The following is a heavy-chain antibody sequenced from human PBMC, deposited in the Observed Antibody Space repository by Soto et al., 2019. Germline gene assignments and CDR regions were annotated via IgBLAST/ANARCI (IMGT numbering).Heavy chain of an antibody. CDR1: GYTFTVYY. Sequence: QVQLVQSGAEVKKPGASVNVSCKAAGYTFTVYYMHWVRQAPGQGHAWMGWINPKSGGTLYPQKFQGRVTMTWDTSISTADMALTRLRSDDTAVYYCARDLAKGGGSAGFDYWGQGTLVTVSS. CDR2: INPKSGGT. V-gene: IGHV1-2*02. CDR3: ARDLAKGGGSAGFDY. D-gene: IGHD1-26*01. J-gene: IGHJ4*02.